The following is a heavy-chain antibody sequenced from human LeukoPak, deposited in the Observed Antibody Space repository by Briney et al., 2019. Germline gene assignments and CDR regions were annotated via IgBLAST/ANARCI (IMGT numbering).Heavy chain of an antibody. J-gene: IGHJ3*01. V-gene: IGHV4-59*01. CDR3: ARDRRGSFYTFDL. CDR2: VSHTGAT. Sequence: PSETLSLTCSVSGASPTGYFWNWVSQTPEKGLEWIGYVSHTGATTSNPTLKSRVSITIDTSKRQISLTMTSVTAADSALYYCARDRRGSFYTFDLWGPGTIVSVS. CDR1: GASPTGYF. D-gene: IGHD1-26*01.